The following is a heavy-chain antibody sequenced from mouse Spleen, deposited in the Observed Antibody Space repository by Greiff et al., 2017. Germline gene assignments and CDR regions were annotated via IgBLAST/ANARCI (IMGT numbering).Heavy chain of an antibody. CDR3: ARDNWDCYFDY. J-gene: IGHJ2*01. D-gene: IGHD4-1*01. Sequence: QVQLQQPGAELVRPGTSVKLSCKASGYTFTSYWMHWVKQRPGQGLEWIGVIHPNSGSTNYNEKFKSKATLTVDKSSSTAYMQLSSLTSEDSAVYYCARDNWDCYFDYWGQGTTLTVSS. V-gene: IGHV1-64*01. CDR2: IHPNSGST. CDR1: GYTFTSYW.